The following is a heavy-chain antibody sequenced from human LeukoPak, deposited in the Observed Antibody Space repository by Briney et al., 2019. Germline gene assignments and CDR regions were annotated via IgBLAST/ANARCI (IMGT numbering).Heavy chain of an antibody. CDR3: ARVHDILTAAGYYFDY. J-gene: IGHJ4*02. D-gene: IGHD3-9*01. V-gene: IGHV1-69*05. Sequence: GASVKVSCKASGGTFSSYAISWVRQAPGQGLEWMGGIIPIFGTANYAQKFQGRVTITTDESTSTAYMELSSLRSDDTAVYYCARVHDILTAAGYYFDYWGQGTLVTVSS. CDR2: IIPIFGTA. CDR1: GGTFSSYA.